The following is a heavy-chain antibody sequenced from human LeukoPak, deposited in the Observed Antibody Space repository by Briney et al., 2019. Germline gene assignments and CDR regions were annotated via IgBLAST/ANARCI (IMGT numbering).Heavy chain of an antibody. CDR1: GGSISSSSYY. V-gene: IGHV4-39*01. CDR2: IYYSGST. Sequence: SETLSPTCTVSGGSISSSSYYWGWIRQPPGKGLEWIGSIYYSGSTYYNPSLKSRVTISVDTSKNQFSLKLSSVTAADTAVYYCARPEGDYYGSGSFAFDIWGQGTMVTVSS. CDR3: ARPEGDYYGSGSFAFDI. D-gene: IGHD3-10*01. J-gene: IGHJ3*02.